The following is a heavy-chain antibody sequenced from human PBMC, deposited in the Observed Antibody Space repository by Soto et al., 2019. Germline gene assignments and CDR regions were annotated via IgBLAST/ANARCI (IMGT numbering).Heavy chain of an antibody. V-gene: IGHV3-30*18. CDR1: GFTFSSYG. D-gene: IGHD1-26*01. J-gene: IGHJ6*02. Sequence: GGSLRLSCAASGFTFSSYGMHWVRQAPGKGLEWVAVISYDGKNEYYADSMKGRFTISRDNSKNTLYLQINSLRAEDTALYYCAKDREEYYYGMDVWGQGTTVTVSS. CDR2: ISYDGKNE. CDR3: AKDREEYYYGMDV.